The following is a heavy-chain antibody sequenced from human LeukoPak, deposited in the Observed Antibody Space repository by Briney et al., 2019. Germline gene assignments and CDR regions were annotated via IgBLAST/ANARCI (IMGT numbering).Heavy chain of an antibody. D-gene: IGHD2-2*01. V-gene: IGHV3-30*18. CDR3: AKGCSSTSCAIEFDS. J-gene: IGHJ4*02. CDR1: GFTFTNYG. Sequence: PGGSLRLSCAASGFTFTNYGMHWVRQAPGKGLEWVAGMSYDGGHRYYGDSVKGRFTISRDNSKDTVYVEMNSLRPEDTALYYCAKGCSSTSCAIEFDSWGQGTLVTVSS. CDR2: MSYDGGHR.